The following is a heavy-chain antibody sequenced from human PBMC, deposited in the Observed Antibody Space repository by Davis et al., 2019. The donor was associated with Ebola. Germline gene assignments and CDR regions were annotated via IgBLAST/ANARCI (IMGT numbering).Heavy chain of an antibody. D-gene: IGHD1-1*01. V-gene: IGHV1-18*01. CDR3: ARDVRGITGPSEY. J-gene: IGHJ4*02. CDR1: AYSFTDDG. Sequence: ASVKVSCTASAYSFTDDGISWVRQAPGQGLEWMGWISTYNGNTNYAQKVQGRITMTTDTSTSTAYMELRSLRSDDTARYYCARDVRGITGPSEYWGQGTLVTVSS. CDR2: ISTYNGNT.